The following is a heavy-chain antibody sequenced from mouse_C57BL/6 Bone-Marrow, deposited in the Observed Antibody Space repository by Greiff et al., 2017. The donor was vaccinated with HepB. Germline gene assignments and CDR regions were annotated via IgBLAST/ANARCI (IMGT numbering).Heavy chain of an antibody. CDR2: IWSGGST. J-gene: IGHJ4*01. V-gene: IGHV2-4*01. CDR1: GFSLTSYG. D-gene: IGHD1-1*01. CDR3: AKNGYYYGSSYDAMDY. Sequence: QVQLQQSGPGLVQPSQSLSITCTVSGFSLTSYGVHWVRQPPGKGLEWLGVIWSGGSTDYNAAFISRLSISKDNSKSQVFFKMNSLQADDTAIYYCAKNGYYYGSSYDAMDYWGQGTSVTVSS.